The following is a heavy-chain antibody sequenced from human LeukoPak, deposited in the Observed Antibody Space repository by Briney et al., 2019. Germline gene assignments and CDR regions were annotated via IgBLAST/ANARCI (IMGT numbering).Heavy chain of an antibody. Sequence: GGSLRLSCAASGFTFSDFDMNWVREAPGKGPEWVSHISQSGISTYYADSVKGRFTVSRDNSKNTLYLQMNSLRAEDTALYYCAKQVAVAGIDYWGQGTLVTVSS. V-gene: IGHV3-23*01. CDR1: GFTFSDFD. J-gene: IGHJ4*02. CDR3: AKQVAVAGIDY. D-gene: IGHD6-19*01. CDR2: ISQSGIST.